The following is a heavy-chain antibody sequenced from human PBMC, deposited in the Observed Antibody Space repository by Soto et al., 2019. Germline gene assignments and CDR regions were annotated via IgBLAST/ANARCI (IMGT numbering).Heavy chain of an antibody. D-gene: IGHD3-16*01. V-gene: IGHV3-33*05. Sequence: QVQLVGSGGGVVQPGMSLRLSCVGSGFTFRSYVIHWVRQAPGKGLEWVALTSYDGSNKDYGDSVKGRFTISRDNSRNTVDLQMDSLRREDTALYYCARWGTTGGLDVWGQGTLVSVSS. CDR2: TSYDGSNK. J-gene: IGHJ1*01. CDR1: GFTFRSYV. CDR3: ARWGTTGGLDV.